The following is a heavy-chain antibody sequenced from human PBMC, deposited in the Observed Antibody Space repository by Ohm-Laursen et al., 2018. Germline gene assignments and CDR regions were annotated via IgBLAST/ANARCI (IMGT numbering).Heavy chain of an antibody. D-gene: IGHD3-10*01. V-gene: IGHV4-4*07. J-gene: IGHJ4*02. Sequence: GTLSLTCNVSGVSISNYYWIWIRQPAGQGLEWVGRMYSSGGTNYNPSLKIQVTMSFDTSKTKLSHKLSSVTAAGTAVYYCARDYYGRGDSWGQGTPVTVSS. CDR1: GVSISNYY. CDR2: MYSSGGT. CDR3: ARDYYGRGDS.